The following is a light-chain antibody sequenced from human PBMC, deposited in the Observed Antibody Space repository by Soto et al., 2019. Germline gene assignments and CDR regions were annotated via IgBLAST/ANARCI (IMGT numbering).Light chain of an antibody. Sequence: QSVLTQPPSASGSPGQSVTISCTGTSSDVGGYDYVSWYQQYPGKTPKLMIFEVTKRPSGVPDRFSGSKSGNTASLTVSGLQAEDEDDYYCLSYAVTAYVFGTGTKVTVL. CDR3: LSYAVTAYV. CDR1: SSDVGGYDY. CDR2: EVT. J-gene: IGLJ1*01. V-gene: IGLV2-8*01.